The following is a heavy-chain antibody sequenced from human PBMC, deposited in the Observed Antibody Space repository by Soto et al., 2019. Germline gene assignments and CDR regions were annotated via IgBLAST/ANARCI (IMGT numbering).Heavy chain of an antibody. V-gene: IGHV5-51*01. CDR3: ARHGEQLVRTDYYYGMDV. CDR1: GYSFTSYW. J-gene: IGHJ6*02. CDR2: IYPGDSDT. Sequence: AGESLKISCKGSGYSFTSYWIGWVRQMPGKGLEWMGIIYPGDSDTRYSPSFQGQVTISADKSISTAYLQWSSLKASDTAMYYCARHGEQLVRTDYYYGMDVWGQGTTVTVSS. D-gene: IGHD6-6*01.